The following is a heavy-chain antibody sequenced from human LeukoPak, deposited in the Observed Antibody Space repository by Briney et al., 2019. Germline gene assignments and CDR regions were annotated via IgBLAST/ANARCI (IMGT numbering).Heavy chain of an antibody. Sequence: GGSLRLSCAASGFTFSSYSMNWVRQAPGKGLEWVSYISSSSSTIYYADSVKGRFTISRDNSKNTLYLQTNSLRAEDTAVYYCARVSGYDYSYWGQGTLVTVSS. J-gene: IGHJ4*02. CDR2: ISSSSSTI. V-gene: IGHV3-48*01. D-gene: IGHD5-12*01. CDR3: ARVSGYDYSY. CDR1: GFTFSSYS.